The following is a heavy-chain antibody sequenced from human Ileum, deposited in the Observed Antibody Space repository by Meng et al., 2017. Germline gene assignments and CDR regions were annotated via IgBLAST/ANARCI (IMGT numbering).Heavy chain of an antibody. CDR3: ARDLTYGFLE. J-gene: IGHJ4*02. Sequence: QGQLVQSGSEVKKPGAAVQVSCKASGYTFTSQAMNWVRQAPGQGLEWMGWINTNTGNPRYAQGFTGRFVFSLDTSVSTAYLQITSLKADDTAVYYCARDLTYGFLEGGQGTLVTVSS. D-gene: IGHD3-3*01. CDR2: INTNTGNP. CDR1: GYTFTSQA. V-gene: IGHV7-4-1*02.